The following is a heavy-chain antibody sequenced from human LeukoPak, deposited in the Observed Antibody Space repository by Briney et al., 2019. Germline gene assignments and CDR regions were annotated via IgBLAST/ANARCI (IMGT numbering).Heavy chain of an antibody. CDR3: ARGVDTAMVTFDY. D-gene: IGHD5-18*01. Sequence: GESLEISCKGPGYSFTSYWIGWVRQMPGKGLEWMGIIYPGDSDTRYSPSFQGQVTISADKSISTAYLQWSSLKASDTAMYYCARGVDTAMVTFDYWGQGTLVTVSS. V-gene: IGHV5-51*01. J-gene: IGHJ4*02. CDR2: IYPGDSDT. CDR1: GYSFTSYW.